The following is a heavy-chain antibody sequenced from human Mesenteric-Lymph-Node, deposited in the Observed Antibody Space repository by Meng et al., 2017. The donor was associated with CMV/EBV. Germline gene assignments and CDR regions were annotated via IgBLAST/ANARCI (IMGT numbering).Heavy chain of an antibody. V-gene: IGHV3-21*01. CDR1: GFYISAYH. Sequence: GESLKISCAASGFYISAYHMNWVRHVPGKGLEWVSSVSSSDTYKFYGDSVKGRFTISRDNAKNSLYLQMSSLRAEDTAVYYCAGQLDNYWGQGTLVTVSS. CDR3: AGQLDNY. D-gene: IGHD6-6*01. CDR2: VSSSDTYK. J-gene: IGHJ4*02.